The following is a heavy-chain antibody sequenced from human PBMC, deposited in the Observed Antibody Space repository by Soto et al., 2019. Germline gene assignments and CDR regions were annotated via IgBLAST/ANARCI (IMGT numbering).Heavy chain of an antibody. J-gene: IGHJ4*02. D-gene: IGHD3-22*01. CDR3: ARNSNYYDSSGYYFPFDY. Sequence: QVQLVQSGAEVKKPGSSVKVSCKDSGGTFSSYAISWVRQAPGQWLEWMGGIIPIFGTANYAQKFQGSVTITADESTSTAYMELSSLRSEDTAVYYCARNSNYYDSSGYYFPFDYWGQGTLVTVSS. CDR1: GGTFSSYA. CDR2: IIPIFGTA. V-gene: IGHV1-69*01.